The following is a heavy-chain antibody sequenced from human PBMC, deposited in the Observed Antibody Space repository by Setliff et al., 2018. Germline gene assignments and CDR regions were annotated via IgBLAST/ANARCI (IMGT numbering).Heavy chain of an antibody. V-gene: IGHV3-33*01. CDR3: ARFAKCGGHCWNDY. CDR1: GFTFKNYG. Sequence: LRLSCVASGFTFKNYGMHWVRQAPGKGLEWVAVIWYDGNNKDHADSVKGRFTISRDNSKNILYLQMNSLRPEDTAVYYCARFAKCGGHCWNDYWGQGTRVTVSS. CDR2: IWYDGNNK. D-gene: IGHD2-21*02. J-gene: IGHJ4*02.